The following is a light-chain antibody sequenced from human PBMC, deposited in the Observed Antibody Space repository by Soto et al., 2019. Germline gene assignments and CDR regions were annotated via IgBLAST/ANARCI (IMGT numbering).Light chain of an antibody. Sequence: QSVLTQPASASGSPGQSITISCTGTSSDVGGYNYVSWYQQHPGNAPKLMIYEVRNRPSGVSNRFSGSKSGNTASMTISGLQAEDEADYYCSSYTSSRSYVFGTGTKLTVL. J-gene: IGLJ1*01. CDR3: SSYTSSRSYV. V-gene: IGLV2-14*01. CDR1: SSDVGGYNY. CDR2: EVR.